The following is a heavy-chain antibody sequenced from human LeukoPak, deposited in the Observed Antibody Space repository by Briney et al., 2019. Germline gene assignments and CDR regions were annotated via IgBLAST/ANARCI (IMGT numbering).Heavy chain of an antibody. D-gene: IGHD5-18*01. CDR3: ARVDTGSYYGMDV. V-gene: IGHV4-59*01. CDR2: IYYSGST. CDR1: GGSISSYY. J-gene: IGHJ6*02. Sequence: PSETLSLTCTVSGGSISSYYWSWIRQPPGKGLEWIGYIYYSGSTNYNPSLKSRVTISVDTPKNQFSLKLSSVTAADTAVYYCARVDTGSYYGMDVWGQGTTVTVSS.